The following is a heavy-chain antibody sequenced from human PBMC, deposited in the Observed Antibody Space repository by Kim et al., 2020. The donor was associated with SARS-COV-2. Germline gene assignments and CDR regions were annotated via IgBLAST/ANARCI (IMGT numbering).Heavy chain of an antibody. V-gene: IGHV3-74*01. D-gene: IGHD3-22*01. CDR3: ARGDYYSY. CDR2: DGTTT. Sequence: DGTTTTYVDSVQGRFTNSRDNAKNTLYLQMNSLRAEDTAVYYCARGDYYSYWGQGTLVTVSS. J-gene: IGHJ4*02.